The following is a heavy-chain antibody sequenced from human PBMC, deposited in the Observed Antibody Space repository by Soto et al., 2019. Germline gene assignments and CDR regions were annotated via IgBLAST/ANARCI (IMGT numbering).Heavy chain of an antibody. D-gene: IGHD6-6*01. CDR3: ARDWGIAARLFYGMDV. CDR2: INPSGGST. Sequence: ASVKVSCQASGDTFTSYYMHWGRQAPGQGLEWMGIINPSGGSTSYAQKFQGRVTMTRDTSTSTVYMELSSLRSEDTAVYYCARDWGIAARLFYGMDVWGQGTTVTVSS. J-gene: IGHJ6*02. CDR1: GDTFTSYY. V-gene: IGHV1-46*01.